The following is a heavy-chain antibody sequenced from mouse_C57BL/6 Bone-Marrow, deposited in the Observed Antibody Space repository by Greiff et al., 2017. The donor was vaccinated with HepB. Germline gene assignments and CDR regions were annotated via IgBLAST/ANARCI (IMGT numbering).Heavy chain of an antibody. CDR1: EYEFPSHD. J-gene: IGHJ3*01. V-gene: IGHV5-2*01. CDR3: ARQGLLLRSSWFAY. Sequence: EVNLVESGGGLVQPGESLKLSCESNEYEFPSHDMSWVRKTPEKRLELVAAINSDGGSTYYPDTMERRFIISRDNTKKTLYLQMSSLRSEDTALYYCARQGLLLRSSWFAYWGQGTLVTVSA. D-gene: IGHD1-1*01. CDR2: INSDGGST.